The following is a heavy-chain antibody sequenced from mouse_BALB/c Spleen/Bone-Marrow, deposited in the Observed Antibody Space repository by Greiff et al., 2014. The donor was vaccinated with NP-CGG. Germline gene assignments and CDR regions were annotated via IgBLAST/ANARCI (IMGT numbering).Heavy chain of an antibody. J-gene: IGHJ4*01. CDR1: GFTFSDYY. V-gene: IGHV5-4*02. CDR2: ISDGGSYT. CDR3: ARGPHDDDMDY. D-gene: IGHD2-3*01. Sequence: EVQRVESGGGLVKPGGSLKLSCAASGFTFSDYYMYWVRQTPEKRLEWVATISDGGSYTYYPDSVKGRFTISRGNAKNNLYLQLSSLKSEDTAMYYCARGPHDDDMDYWGQGTSVTVSS.